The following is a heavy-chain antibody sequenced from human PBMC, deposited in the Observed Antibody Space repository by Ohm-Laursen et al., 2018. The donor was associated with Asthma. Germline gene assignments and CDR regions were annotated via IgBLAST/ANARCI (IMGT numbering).Heavy chain of an antibody. CDR3: ARYTVPTRNFDY. CDR2: IYYTGKT. Sequence: SDTLSLTCTVSGGSISSTDYFWGWIRQPPGKGLEWIGSIYYTGKTYYNTSLKSRVTISVDTSKSQFSLKLSSVTAADTAVYYCARYTVPTRNFDYWGQGTLVTVSS. J-gene: IGHJ4*02. CDR1: GGSISSTDYF. D-gene: IGHD4-17*01. V-gene: IGHV4-39*01.